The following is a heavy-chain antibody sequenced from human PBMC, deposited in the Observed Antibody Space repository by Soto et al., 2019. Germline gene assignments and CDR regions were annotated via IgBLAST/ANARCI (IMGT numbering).Heavy chain of an antibody. Sequence: PGGSLRLSCAASGFTLSSYAMSWVRQAPGKGLEWVSAISGSGGSTYYADSVKGRFTISRDNSKNTLYLQMNSLRAEDTAVYYCAKRGNYYDSSGYYFDYWGQGTLVTVSS. CDR2: ISGSGGST. CDR3: AKRGNYYDSSGYYFDY. D-gene: IGHD3-22*01. J-gene: IGHJ4*02. V-gene: IGHV3-23*01. CDR1: GFTLSSYA.